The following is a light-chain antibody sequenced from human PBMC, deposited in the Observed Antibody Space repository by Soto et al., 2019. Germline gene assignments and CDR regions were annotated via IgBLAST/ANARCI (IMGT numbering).Light chain of an antibody. CDR2: DAS. V-gene: IGKV1-5*01. CDR1: QSISGR. Sequence: DIQMTQAPSTLSASVGNRVTFTCRASQSISGRLAWYQQKPGRDHKLLIFDASSLGSGVPSRFSGSGSRTEFTLTIRRLQPDDLATYYCQQYNDYSPYTFGQGTKME. CDR3: QQYNDYSPYT. J-gene: IGKJ2*01.